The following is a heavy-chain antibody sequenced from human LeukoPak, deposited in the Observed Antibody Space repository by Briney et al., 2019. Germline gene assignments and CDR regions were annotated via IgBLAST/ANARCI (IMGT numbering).Heavy chain of an antibody. CDR1: GFKFNFYW. V-gene: IGHV3-15*04. J-gene: IGHJ4*02. CDR2: IESKTDGGTI. D-gene: IGHD3-10*01. Sequence: GGSLRLSCAASGFKFNFYWMRWVRQAPGKGLEWVGRIESKTDGGTIAYAAPVKGRFTISRDDSKNTLYLQMNSLKTEDTAMYYCTARRGGNTYDSWGQGTLVTVSS. CDR3: TARRGGNTYDS.